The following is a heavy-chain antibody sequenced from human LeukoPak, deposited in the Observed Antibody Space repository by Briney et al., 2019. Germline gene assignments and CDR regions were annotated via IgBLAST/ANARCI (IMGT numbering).Heavy chain of an antibody. CDR1: GFTFSSYA. Sequence: GGSLRLSCAASGFTFSSYAMSWVRQAPGKGLEWVSAISGSGGSTYYADSVKGRFTISRDNSKNTLYLQMNSLRAEDTAVYYCARDSGSYHWAYFDYWGQGTLVTVSS. J-gene: IGHJ4*02. V-gene: IGHV3-23*01. CDR3: ARDSGSYHWAYFDY. D-gene: IGHD1-26*01. CDR2: ISGSGGST.